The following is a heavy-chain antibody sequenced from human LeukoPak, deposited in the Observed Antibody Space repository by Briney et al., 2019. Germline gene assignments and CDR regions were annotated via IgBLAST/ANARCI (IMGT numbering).Heavy chain of an antibody. CDR3: ARVVPPYDSSGYAPVGYYYGMDV. V-gene: IGHV1-69*05. Sequence: SVKVSCKASGGTFSSYAISWVRQAPGQGLEWMGGIIPIFGTANYAQKFQGRVTITTDESTSTAYMELSSLRSEDTAVYYCARVVPPYDSSGYAPVGYYYGMDVWGQGTTVTVSS. J-gene: IGHJ6*02. D-gene: IGHD3-22*01. CDR2: IIPIFGTA. CDR1: GGTFSSYA.